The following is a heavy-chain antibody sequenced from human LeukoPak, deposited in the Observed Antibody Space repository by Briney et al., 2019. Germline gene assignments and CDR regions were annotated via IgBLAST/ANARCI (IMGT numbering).Heavy chain of an antibody. Sequence: ASVKVSCKASGYTFTGYYMHWVRQAPGQGLEWMGWINPNSGGTNYAQKFQGRVTMTRDTSISTAYMELSRLRSDDTALYYCARVDSLTDFWSGYYEGYNTFDYWGQGTLVTVSS. CDR3: ARVDSLTDFWSGYYEGYNTFDY. V-gene: IGHV1-2*02. D-gene: IGHD3-3*01. CDR2: INPNSGGT. CDR1: GYTFTGYY. J-gene: IGHJ4*02.